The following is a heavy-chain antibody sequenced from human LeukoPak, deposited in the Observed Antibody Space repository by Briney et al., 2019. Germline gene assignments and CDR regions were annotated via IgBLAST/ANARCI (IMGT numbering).Heavy chain of an antibody. J-gene: IGHJ6*02. V-gene: IGHV3-30*18. CDR2: ISYDGSNK. CDR3: AKGGSGTDLYGMDV. CDR1: GFTFSSYG. D-gene: IGHD3-10*01. Sequence: GRSLRLSCAPSGFTFSSYGMHWVRQAPGKGLEWVAVISYDGSNKYYADSVKGRFTISRDNSKNTLYLQMNSLRAEDTAVYYCAKGGSGTDLYGMDVWGQGTTVTVSS.